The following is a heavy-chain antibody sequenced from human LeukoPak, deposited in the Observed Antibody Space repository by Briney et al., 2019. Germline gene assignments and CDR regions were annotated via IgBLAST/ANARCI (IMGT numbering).Heavy chain of an antibody. CDR3: ARDRLAHGFDY. CDR2: IKQDGSEK. D-gene: IGHD3-16*01. CDR1: GFTSSSYW. J-gene: IGHJ4*02. V-gene: IGHV3-7*01. Sequence: GGSLRLSCAASGFTSSSYWMSWVRQAPGKGLEWVANIKQDGSEKYYVDSVKGRFTISRDNAKNSLYLQMNSLRAEDTAVYYCARDRLAHGFDYWGQGTLVTVSS.